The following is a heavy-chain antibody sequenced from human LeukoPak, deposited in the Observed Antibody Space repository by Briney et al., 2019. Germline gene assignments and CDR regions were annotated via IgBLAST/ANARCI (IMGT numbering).Heavy chain of an antibody. J-gene: IGHJ6*03. Sequence: PGGSLRLSCAASGLTFSSYAMSWVRQAPGKGLEWVSAISGSGGSTYYADSVKGRFTISRDNSKNTLYLQMNSLRAEDTPVYYCAKAKVAGAPLYYYMDVWGKGTTVTVSS. CDR1: GLTFSSYA. CDR2: ISGSGGST. D-gene: IGHD7-27*01. V-gene: IGHV3-23*01. CDR3: AKAKVAGAPLYYYMDV.